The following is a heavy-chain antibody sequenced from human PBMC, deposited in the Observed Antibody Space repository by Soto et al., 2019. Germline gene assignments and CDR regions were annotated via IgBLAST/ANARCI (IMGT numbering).Heavy chain of an antibody. CDR2: ISSSSSTI. Sequence: GGSLRLSCAASGFTFSSYSMNWVRQAPGKGLEWVSYISSSSSTIYYADSVKGRFTISRDNAKNSLYLQMNSLRAEDTAVYYCARDFVTTVTDYYFDYWGQGTLVTVSS. V-gene: IGHV3-48*01. D-gene: IGHD4-17*01. J-gene: IGHJ4*02. CDR3: ARDFVTTVTDYYFDY. CDR1: GFTFSSYS.